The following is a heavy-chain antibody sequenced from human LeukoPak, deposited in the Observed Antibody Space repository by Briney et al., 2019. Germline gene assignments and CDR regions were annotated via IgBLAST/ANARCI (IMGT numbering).Heavy chain of an antibody. V-gene: IGHV3-9*03. CDR2: ISWNSGSI. Sequence: GGSLRLSCAASGFTFDDYAMHWVRQAPGKGLEWVSGISWNSGSIGYADSVKGRFTISRDNAKNSLYLQMNSLRAEDMAVYYCARGDAVPAAISGMDVWGKGTTVTVSS. CDR1: GFTFDDYA. D-gene: IGHD2-2*02. J-gene: IGHJ6*03. CDR3: ARGDAVPAAISGMDV.